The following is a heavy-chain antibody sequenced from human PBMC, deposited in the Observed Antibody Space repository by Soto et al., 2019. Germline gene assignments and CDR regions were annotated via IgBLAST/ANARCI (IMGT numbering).Heavy chain of an antibody. CDR2: IVGSGGST. Sequence: EVQLLESGGGLVQRGGSLRLSCAASGFTFSSYAMTWVRQAPGKGLEWVSAIVGSGGSTYYADSVKGRFTISRDNSRNTLYLQMNSLRAEDTAVYYCAKADSSDWYRGPFDYWGQGTLVTVSS. D-gene: IGHD6-19*01. CDR3: AKADSSDWYRGPFDY. J-gene: IGHJ4*02. V-gene: IGHV3-23*01. CDR1: GFTFSSYA.